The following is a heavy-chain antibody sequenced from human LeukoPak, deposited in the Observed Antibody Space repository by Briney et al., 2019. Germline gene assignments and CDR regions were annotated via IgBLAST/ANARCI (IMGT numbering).Heavy chain of an antibody. D-gene: IGHD2-8*01. CDR1: GYSISSGFY. CDR2: IYHSGST. J-gene: IGHJ3*02. V-gene: IGHV4-38-2*02. Sequence: SQTLSLTCTVSGYSISSGFYWGWIRQPPGKGLEWIGSIYHSGSTYYNPSLKSRVTISVDTSKNQFSLKLNSVTAADTAVYYCARYPLLEGYCTNGVCGDDAFDIWGQGTMVTVSS. CDR3: ARYPLLEGYCTNGVCGDDAFDI.